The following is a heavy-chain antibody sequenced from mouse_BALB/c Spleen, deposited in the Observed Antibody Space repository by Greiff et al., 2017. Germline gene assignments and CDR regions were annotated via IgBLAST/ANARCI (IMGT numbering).Heavy chain of an antibody. J-gene: IGHJ2*01. V-gene: IGHV1-69*02. D-gene: IGHD1-1*01. Sequence: QVQLQQPGAELVKPGASVKLSCKASGYTFTSYWMHWVKQRPGQGLEWIGEIDPSDSYTNYNQKFKGKATLTVDKSSSTAYMQLSSLTSEDSAVYYCARRDYGSSYDFDYWGQGTTLTVSS. CDR2: IDPSDSYT. CDR1: GYTFTSYW. CDR3: ARRDYGSSYDFDY.